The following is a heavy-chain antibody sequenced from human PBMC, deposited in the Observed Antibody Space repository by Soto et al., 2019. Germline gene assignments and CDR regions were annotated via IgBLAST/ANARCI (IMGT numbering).Heavy chain of an antibody. Sequence: EVSVKVSCKASGYTFTSYAMGWVRQAPGQRPEWMGWINAGYGNTKYSQKFQGRVTITGDESASTAYMELSSLRSEDTAVYFCPTDLGEIAAAGSFDPWGQGTLVTVSS. D-gene: IGHD6-13*01. CDR2: INAGYGNT. CDR3: PTDLGEIAAAGSFDP. J-gene: IGHJ5*02. CDR1: GYTFTSYA. V-gene: IGHV1-3*01.